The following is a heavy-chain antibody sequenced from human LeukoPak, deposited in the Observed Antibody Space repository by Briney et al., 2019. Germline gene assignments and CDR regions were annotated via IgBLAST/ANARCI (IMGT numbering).Heavy chain of an antibody. Sequence: SETLSLTCTVSGGSISNFFWSWIRQPPGKGLECIGSIYYSGSTDYNPSLKSRVTISVDTSKNQFSLKLSSVTAADTAVYYCARGVVIAPQTFDYWGQGTLVTVSS. J-gene: IGHJ4*02. D-gene: IGHD2-21*01. CDR3: ARGVVIAPQTFDY. V-gene: IGHV4-59*01. CDR2: IYYSGST. CDR1: GGSISNFF.